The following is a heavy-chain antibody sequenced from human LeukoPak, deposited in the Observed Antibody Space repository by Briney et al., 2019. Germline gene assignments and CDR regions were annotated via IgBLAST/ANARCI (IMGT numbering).Heavy chain of an antibody. Sequence: SETLSRTGTVSGGSISSYYWSWIRQPAGKGLEWIGRIYTSGSTNYNPSLKSRVTMSVDTSKNQFSLKLSSVTAADTAVYYCARSRGGSGIPDYFDYWGQGTLVTVSS. CDR2: IYTSGST. CDR1: GGSISSYY. J-gene: IGHJ4*02. V-gene: IGHV4-4*07. D-gene: IGHD3-10*01. CDR3: ARSRGGSGIPDYFDY.